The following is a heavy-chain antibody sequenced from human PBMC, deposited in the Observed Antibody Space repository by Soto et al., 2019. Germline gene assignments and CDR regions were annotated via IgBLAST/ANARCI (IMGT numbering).Heavy chain of an antibody. V-gene: IGHV1-46*01. CDR3: AREGKSSSSWAHYFDY. Sequence: ASVKVSCKSSGYTFTSYYMHWVRQAPGQGLEWMGIINPSGGSTSYAQKFQGRVTMTRDTSTSTVYMELSSLRSEDTAVYYCAREGKSSSSWAHYFDYWGQGTLVTVSS. J-gene: IGHJ4*02. CDR1: GYTFTSYY. D-gene: IGHD6-13*01. CDR2: INPSGGST.